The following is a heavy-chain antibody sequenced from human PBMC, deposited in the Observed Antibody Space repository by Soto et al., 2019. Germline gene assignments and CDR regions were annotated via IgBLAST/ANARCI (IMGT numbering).Heavy chain of an antibody. CDR1: GGSISSYY. CDR3: GGYSSSFLYYYYGMDV. Sequence: QVQLQESGPGLVKPSETLSLTCTVSGGSISSYYWSWIRQPPGKGLEWIGYIYYSGSTNYNPSLKGRVTISVDPSKNRFSLKLSFVPAADTAVYYWGGYSSSFLYYYYGMDVWAQGTTVTVPS. V-gene: IGHV4-59*01. D-gene: IGHD6-13*01. CDR2: IYYSGST. J-gene: IGHJ6*02.